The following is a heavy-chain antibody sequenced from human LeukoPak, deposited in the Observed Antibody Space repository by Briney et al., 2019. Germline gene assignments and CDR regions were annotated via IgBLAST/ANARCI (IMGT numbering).Heavy chain of an antibody. CDR3: ARRVGYYGSGNYFYYMDV. V-gene: IGHV3-64*01. CDR2: ISSNGGST. Sequence: GGSLRLSCAASVFIFSSYAMHWVRQAPGKGLEYVSAISSNGGSTNYANFVKGRFTISRDNSKNTLYLQMGSMRAEDMAVYYCARRVGYYGSGNYFYYMDVWGKGTTVTVSS. J-gene: IGHJ6*03. D-gene: IGHD3-10*01. CDR1: VFIFSSYA.